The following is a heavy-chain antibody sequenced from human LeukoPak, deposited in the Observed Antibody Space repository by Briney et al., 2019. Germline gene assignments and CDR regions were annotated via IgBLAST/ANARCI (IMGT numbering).Heavy chain of an antibody. CDR2: IWYDGSNK. CDR1: GFTFSSYG. D-gene: IGHD1-26*01. J-gene: IGHJ5*02. CDR3: ARDLGATDGRWFDP. V-gene: IGHV3-33*01. Sequence: GGSLRLSCAASGFTFSSYGMHWVRQAPGKGLEWVAVIWYDGSNKYYADSVKGRFTISRDNSKNTLYLQMNSLRAEDTAVYYCARDLGATDGRWFDPWGQGTLVTVSS.